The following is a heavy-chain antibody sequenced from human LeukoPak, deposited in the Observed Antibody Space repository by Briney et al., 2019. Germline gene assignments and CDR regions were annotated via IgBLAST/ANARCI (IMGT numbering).Heavy chain of an antibody. J-gene: IGHJ4*02. CDR3: ARLEVHYDILTGPPRY. Sequence: ASVKVSCKASGYTFTSYGISWVRQAPGQGLEWMGWISAYNGNTNYAQELQGRVTMTTDTSTCTAYMELRSLRSDDTAVYYCARLEVHYDILTGPPRYWGQGTLVTVSS. V-gene: IGHV1-18*01. CDR2: ISAYNGNT. D-gene: IGHD3-9*01. CDR1: GYTFTSYG.